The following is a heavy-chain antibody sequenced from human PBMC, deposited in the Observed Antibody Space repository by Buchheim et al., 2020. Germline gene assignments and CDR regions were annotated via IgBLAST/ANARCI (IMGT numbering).Heavy chain of an antibody. CDR1: GFTFSSYA. J-gene: IGHJ4*02. CDR3: SKARGDYGSRFFDY. Sequence: EVQVLESGGGLVQPGGSLRLSCAASGFTFSSYAMNWVRQAPGKGLEWVSAISGNGVSTYYVDSVRGRFTISRDNSKNTLYLLMNSLRADDTAVYYCSKARGDYGSRFFDYWGQGTLGTVSS. D-gene: IGHD4-17*01. CDR2: ISGNGVST. V-gene: IGHV3-23*01.